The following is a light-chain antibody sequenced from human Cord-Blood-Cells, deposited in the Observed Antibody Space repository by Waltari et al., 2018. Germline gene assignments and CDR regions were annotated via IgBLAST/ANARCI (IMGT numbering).Light chain of an antibody. CDR1: QSVSSN. CDR2: GAS. CDR3: QQYNNWWT. Sequence: EIVMTQSPATLSLSPGQRATLSCMSSQSVSSNLAWYQQKPGQAPRLLIYGASTRATGIPARFSGSGSGTEFTLTISSLQSEDFAVYYCQQYNNWWTFGQGTKVEIK. J-gene: IGKJ1*01. V-gene: IGKV3-15*01.